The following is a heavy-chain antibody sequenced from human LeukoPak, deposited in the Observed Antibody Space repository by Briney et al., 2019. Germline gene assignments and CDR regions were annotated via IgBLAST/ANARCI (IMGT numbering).Heavy chain of an antibody. V-gene: IGHV4-31*03. CDR2: IYYSGST. Sequence: PSETLSLTCTVSGGSISSGGYYWSWIRQHPGKGLEWIGYIYYSGSTYYNPSLESRVTISVDTSKNQFSLKLSSVTAADTAVYYCARVSITADYYYYGMDVWGQGTTVTVSS. J-gene: IGHJ6*02. CDR1: GGSISSGGYY. CDR3: ARVSITADYYYYGMDV.